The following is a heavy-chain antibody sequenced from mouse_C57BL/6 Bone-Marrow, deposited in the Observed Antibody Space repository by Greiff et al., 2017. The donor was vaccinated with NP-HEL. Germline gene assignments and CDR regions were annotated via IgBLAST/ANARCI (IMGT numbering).Heavy chain of an antibody. Sequence: VQLKESGGGLVKPGGSLKLSCAASGFTFSDYGMHWVRQAPEKGLEWVAYISSGSSTIYYADTVKGRFTISRDNAKNTLFLQMTSLRSEDTAMYYCARTALRQGDFDVWGTGTTVTVSS. CDR2: ISSGSSTI. V-gene: IGHV5-17*01. CDR3: ARTALRQGDFDV. J-gene: IGHJ1*03. D-gene: IGHD2-4*01. CDR1: GFTFSDYG.